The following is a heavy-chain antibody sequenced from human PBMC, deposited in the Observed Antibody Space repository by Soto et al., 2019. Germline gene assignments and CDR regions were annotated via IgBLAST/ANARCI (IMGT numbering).Heavy chain of an antibody. D-gene: IGHD6-13*01. CDR2: ISGSGGST. V-gene: IGHV3-23*01. CDR1: GFTFNSYA. CDR3: AKRGQAAGPYYFDY. Sequence: PGGSLRLSCAASGFTFNSYAMSWVRQAPGKGLEWVSGISGSGGSTYYADSVKGRFTISRDNSKNTLYLQMNSLRAEDTAVYYCAKRGQAAGPYYFDYWGQGTLVTVSS. J-gene: IGHJ4*02.